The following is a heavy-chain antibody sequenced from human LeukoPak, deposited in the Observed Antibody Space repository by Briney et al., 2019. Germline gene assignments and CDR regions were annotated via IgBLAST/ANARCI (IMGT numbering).Heavy chain of an antibody. D-gene: IGHD4-11*01. CDR1: GYTFTSYG. Sequence: ASVKVSCKASGYTFTSYGISWVRQAPGQGLEWMGWINTNTGNPTYAQGFTGRFVFSLDTSVSTAYMQISSLKAEDTAMYYCARGNDYSNYYYYYYMDVWGKGTTVTVSS. CDR2: INTNTGNP. V-gene: IGHV7-4-1*02. J-gene: IGHJ6*03. CDR3: ARGNDYSNYYYYYYMDV.